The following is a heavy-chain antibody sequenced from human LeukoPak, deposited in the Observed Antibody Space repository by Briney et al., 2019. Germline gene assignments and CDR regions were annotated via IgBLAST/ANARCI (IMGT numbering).Heavy chain of an antibody. J-gene: IGHJ5*02. CDR1: GYTFTSYD. Sequence: ASVKVSCKASGYTFTSYDINWVRQATGQGLEWMGWMNPNSGNTGYAQKLQGRVTVTRNTSISTAYMELSSLRSEDTAVYYCARGGPRGIWFDPWGQGTLVTVSS. CDR2: MNPNSGNT. V-gene: IGHV1-8*01. CDR3: ARGGPRGIWFDP. D-gene: IGHD6-13*01.